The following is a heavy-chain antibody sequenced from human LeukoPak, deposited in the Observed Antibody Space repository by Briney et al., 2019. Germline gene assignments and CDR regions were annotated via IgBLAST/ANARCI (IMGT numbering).Heavy chain of an antibody. CDR2: IYTSGST. Sequence: AETLSLTCTVSGGSISSYYWSWLRQPPGKGLEWIGYIYTSGSTNYNPSLKRRVTISVDTSKNQFSLKLSSVTAADTAVYYCARNAGSRPWSDWFDPWGQGTLVTVSS. CDR3: ARNAGSRPWSDWFDP. D-gene: IGHD3-10*01. V-gene: IGHV4-4*09. J-gene: IGHJ5*02. CDR1: GGSISSYY.